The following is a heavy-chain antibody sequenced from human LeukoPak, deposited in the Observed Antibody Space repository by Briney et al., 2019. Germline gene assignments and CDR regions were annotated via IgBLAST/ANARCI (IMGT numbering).Heavy chain of an antibody. CDR3: AKAPVTTCSGAYCYPFDY. CDR2: ISGSGSTT. Sequence: GGSLRLSCAASGFTFSDYYMSWIRQAPGKGLEWVSYISGSGSTTYYADSVKGRFTISRDNAKNSLYLQMNSLRAGDAAVYYCAKAPVTTCSGAYCYPFDYWSQGTLVTVSS. V-gene: IGHV3-11*01. J-gene: IGHJ4*02. D-gene: IGHD2-15*01. CDR1: GFTFSDYY.